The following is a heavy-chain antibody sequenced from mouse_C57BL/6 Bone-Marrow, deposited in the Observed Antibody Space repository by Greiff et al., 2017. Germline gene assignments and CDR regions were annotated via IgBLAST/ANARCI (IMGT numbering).Heavy chain of an antibody. CDR1: GYTFTTYP. Sequence: VQLKQSGAELVKPGASVKMSCKASGYTFTTYPIDWMKQTPGHGLEWIGNFHPYNDDTNYNEQFKGKATLTVDTSSSTAYLELSRLTSADSAVYDCARGSKYGGDDVDYWGQGTTLTVSS. D-gene: IGHD2-2*01. V-gene: IGHV1-47*01. CDR3: ARGSKYGGDDVDY. CDR2: FHPYNDDT. J-gene: IGHJ2*01.